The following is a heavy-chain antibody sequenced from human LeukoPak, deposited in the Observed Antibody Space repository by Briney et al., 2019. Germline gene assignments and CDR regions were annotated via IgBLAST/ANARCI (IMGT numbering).Heavy chain of an antibody. J-gene: IGHJ4*02. D-gene: IGHD3-10*01. V-gene: IGHV3-64D*06. CDR2: ISSNGGST. CDR3: VKEGGSGSYRDLDY. Sequence: GGSLRLSCAASGFTFSTYAMHWVRQAPGKGLEYVSAISSNGGSTYYADSVKGRFTISRDNSKNTLYLQMSSLRAEDTAVYYCVKEGGSGSYRDLDYWGQGTLVTVSS. CDR1: GFTFSTYA.